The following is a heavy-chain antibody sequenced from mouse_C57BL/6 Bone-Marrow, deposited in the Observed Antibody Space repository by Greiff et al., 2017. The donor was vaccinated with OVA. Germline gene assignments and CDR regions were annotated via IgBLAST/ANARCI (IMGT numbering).Heavy chain of an antibody. CDR1: GYTFTDYY. CDR3: ARENSWFAY. Sequence: VQLQQSGPELVKPGASVKISCKASGYTFTDYYMNWVKQSHGKSLEWIGDINPNNGGTCYNQKFKGKATLTVDKSSSTAYMELRSLTSEDSAVYCSARENSWFAYWGKGTMVTVSA. CDR2: INPNNGGT. J-gene: IGHJ3*01. V-gene: IGHV1-26*01.